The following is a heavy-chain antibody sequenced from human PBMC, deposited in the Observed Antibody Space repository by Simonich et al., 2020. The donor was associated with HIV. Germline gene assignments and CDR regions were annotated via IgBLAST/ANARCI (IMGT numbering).Heavy chain of an antibody. Sequence: QLQLQESGPGLVKPSETLSLTCTVSGGSIRSSSYYWGWIRQPPGKGLEWIGSIYYSGSTYYNPSLKRRVTISVDTSKNQFSLKLSSVTAADTAVYYCARRSTTVTSWGYYYYYMDVWGKGTTVTVSS. J-gene: IGHJ6*03. CDR1: GGSIRSSSYY. D-gene: IGHD4-17*01. V-gene: IGHV4-39*01. CDR3: ARRSTTVTSWGYYYYYMDV. CDR2: IYYSGST.